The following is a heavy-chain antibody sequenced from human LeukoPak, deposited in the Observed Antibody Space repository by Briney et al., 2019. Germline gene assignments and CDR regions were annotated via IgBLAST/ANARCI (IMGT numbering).Heavy chain of an antibody. D-gene: IGHD2-8*01. J-gene: IGHJ5*02. CDR2: INSDGSTT. CDR1: GFTFSSYW. CDR3: TRRVSATRWFDP. Sequence: TGGSLRLSCAASGFTFSSYWMHWVRQPPGKGLVWVSRINSDGSTTNYADSVKGRFTISRDNAENTLYLQMNSLRVEDTAVYYCTRRVSATRWFDPWGQGTLVTVSS. V-gene: IGHV3-74*01.